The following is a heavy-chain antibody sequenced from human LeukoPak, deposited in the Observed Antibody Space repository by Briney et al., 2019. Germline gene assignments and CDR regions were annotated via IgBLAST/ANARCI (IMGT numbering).Heavy chain of an antibody. D-gene: IGHD5-18*01. CDR1: GFGFSTYA. V-gene: IGHV3-30*04. CDR2: ISLDGRNE. Sequence: GGSLRLSRAASGFGFSTYAMHWVRQAPGKGLEWVAVISLDGRNEYYADSAKGRFTISRDNSKNTLYLQMNSLRAEDTTVYYCARSRGYNYGYWGYFDYWGQGALVTVSS. CDR3: ARSRGYNYGYWGYFDY. J-gene: IGHJ4*02.